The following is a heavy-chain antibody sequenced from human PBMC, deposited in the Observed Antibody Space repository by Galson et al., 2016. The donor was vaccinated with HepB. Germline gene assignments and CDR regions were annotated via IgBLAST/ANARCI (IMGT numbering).Heavy chain of an antibody. Sequence: SLRLSCAASGFIFSDYDMSWIRQAPGKGLEWVSYISSSGSTIYYAASVEGRFTISRDNAKNSLYLQMNRLRADDTAVYYCARSVGSTDYYDNSGYFVSWYFDLWGRGTLVTVSS. D-gene: IGHD3-22*01. CDR3: ARSVGSTDYYDNSGYFVSWYFDL. CDR2: ISSSGSTI. CDR1: GFIFSDYD. V-gene: IGHV3-11*01. J-gene: IGHJ2*01.